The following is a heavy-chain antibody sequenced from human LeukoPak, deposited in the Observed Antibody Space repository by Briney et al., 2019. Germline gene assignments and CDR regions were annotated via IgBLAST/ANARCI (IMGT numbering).Heavy chain of an antibody. V-gene: IGHV4-4*07. D-gene: IGHD5-18*01. CDR3: ARDRSGGYTYGRYFDY. CDR2: IYTSGST. J-gene: IGHJ4*02. Sequence: SETLSLTCTVSGGSISSDYWSWIRQPAGKGLEWIGRIYTSGSTSYNPSLKSRVTMSIDTSKNQFSLNLTSVTVAGTAVYYCARDRSGGYTYGRYFDYWGQGTLVTVSS. CDR1: GGSISSDY.